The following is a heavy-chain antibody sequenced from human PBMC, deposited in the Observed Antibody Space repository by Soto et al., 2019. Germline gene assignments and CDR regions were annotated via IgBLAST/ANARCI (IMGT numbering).Heavy chain of an antibody. CDR1: YGSISVSNVF. V-gene: IGHV4-39*07. D-gene: IGHD6-19*01. CDR3: TREQSDDNYFDP. Sequence: SETLSLTCTVSYGSISVSNVFWGWVRQPPGKGLEWIGNIDYSGATNFNPSLGSRVTLSLDTSKNQFSLRLISVTAADTAVYYCTREQSDDNYFDPWGQGTLVTVSS. CDR2: IDYSGAT. J-gene: IGHJ5*02.